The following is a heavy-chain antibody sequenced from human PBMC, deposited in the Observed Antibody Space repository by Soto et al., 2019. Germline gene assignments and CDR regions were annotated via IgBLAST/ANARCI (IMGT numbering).Heavy chain of an antibody. J-gene: IGHJ4*02. CDR1: GYTFTVYY. Sequence: SVKVSCKASGYTFTVYYMHWVRQAPGQGLEWMGWINPKSGGTMYPQKFQGRVTMTWDTSISTAYMALTRLRSDDTAVYYCARYLEKGGGSSGFDYWGQATLVTVSS. V-gene: IGHV1-2*02. CDR2: INPKSGGT. D-gene: IGHD1-26*01. CDR3: ARYLEKGGGSSGFDY.